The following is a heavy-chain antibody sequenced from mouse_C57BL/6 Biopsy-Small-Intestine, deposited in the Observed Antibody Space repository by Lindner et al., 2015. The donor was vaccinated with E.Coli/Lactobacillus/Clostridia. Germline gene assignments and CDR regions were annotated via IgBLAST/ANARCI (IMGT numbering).Heavy chain of an antibody. CDR3: ARSRNWDAAMDY. Sequence: VQLQESGAELVKPGASVKMSCKASGYTFTTYPIEWMKQNHGKSLEWIGNFHPYNDETNYNEKFKGKATLTVEKSSNTFYLELSRLTSDDSAVYYCARSRNWDAAMDYWGQGTSLTVSS. V-gene: IGHV1-47*01. J-gene: IGHJ4*01. CDR2: FHPYNDET. D-gene: IGHD4-1*01. CDR1: GYTFTTYP.